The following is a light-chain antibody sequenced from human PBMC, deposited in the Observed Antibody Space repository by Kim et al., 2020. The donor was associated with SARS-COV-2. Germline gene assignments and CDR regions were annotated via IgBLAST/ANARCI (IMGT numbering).Light chain of an antibody. CDR1: QYIDNY. CDR3: QQSYSIPLT. Sequence: DIQMTQSPSSLSASVGDRVIITCRASQYIDNYLNWYQQKPGKAPDLLIHAASSLQSGAPSRFRGSGSGTDFTLTISSLQPEDFATYYCQQSYSIPLTFGGGTKVDIK. J-gene: IGKJ4*01. V-gene: IGKV1-39*01. CDR2: AAS.